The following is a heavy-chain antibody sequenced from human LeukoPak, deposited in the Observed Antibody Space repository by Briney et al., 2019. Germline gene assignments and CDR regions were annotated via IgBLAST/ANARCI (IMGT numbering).Heavy chain of an antibody. CDR2: FDPEDGGT. CDR1: GYSLTELP. V-gene: IGHV1-24*01. D-gene: IGHD2-2*01. J-gene: IGHJ6*03. Sequence: ASVKVSCKVSGYSLTELPMHWVRQAPGKGLEWMGGFDPEDGGTIYAQTLQGRVTMTEDTSTDTAYMELSSLRSEDTAVYYCATDRPSSAKVGPRGYYYYYMDVWGKGTTVTVSS. CDR3: ATDRPSSAKVGPRGYYYYYMDV.